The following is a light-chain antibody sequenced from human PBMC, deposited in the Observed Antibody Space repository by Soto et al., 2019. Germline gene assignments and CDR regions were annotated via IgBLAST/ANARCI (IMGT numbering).Light chain of an antibody. CDR3: QQYNNWPLGT. Sequence: ETAMTQSPVTLSLSPGERATLSCRASQTVGDNVAWYRQKPGQPPSLLIYGASTRAPGVPARFSGSGSGTDFILTISSLQSEDFGFYYCQQYNNWPLGTCVQGPRVEI. J-gene: IGKJ1*01. CDR2: GAS. V-gene: IGKV3-15*01. CDR1: QTVGDN.